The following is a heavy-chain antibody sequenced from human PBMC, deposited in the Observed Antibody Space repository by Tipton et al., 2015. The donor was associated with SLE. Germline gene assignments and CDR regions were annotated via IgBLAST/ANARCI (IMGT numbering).Heavy chain of an antibody. CDR2: TSYDGTNT. V-gene: IGHV3-30*19. D-gene: IGHD3-22*01. J-gene: IGHJ5*02. CDR3: ARVGTMIVVVNWFDP. CDR1: GFTFSSYG. Sequence: SLRLSCAASGFTFSSYGMHWVRQAPGKGLEWVAVTSYDGTNTDYADSVKGRFTISRDNSKNTLYLQMNSLRAEDTAVYYCARVGTMIVVVNWFDPWGQGTLVTDSS.